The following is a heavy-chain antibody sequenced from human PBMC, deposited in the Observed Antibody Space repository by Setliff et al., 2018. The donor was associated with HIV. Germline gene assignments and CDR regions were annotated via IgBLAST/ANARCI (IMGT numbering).Heavy chain of an antibody. D-gene: IGHD1-26*01. V-gene: IGHV4-34*01. CDR1: VGSFSGHY. CDR2: TNPSGST. CDR3: ARGQDLGATWTGYYYYYMDV. J-gene: IGHJ6*03. Sequence: SETLSLTCAVYVGSFSGHYWIWIRQPPGKVLEWIGETNPSGSTKYNPSLKSRVTRSVDRSNNQFSLKLTSVTAADTAVYYCARGQDLGATWTGYYYYYMDVWGKGTTVTVSS.